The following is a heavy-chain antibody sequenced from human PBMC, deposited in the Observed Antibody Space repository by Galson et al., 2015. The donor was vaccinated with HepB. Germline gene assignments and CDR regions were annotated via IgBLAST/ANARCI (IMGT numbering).Heavy chain of an antibody. Sequence: SLRLSCADSALTFRSHAMSWARQAPGKGLECVSAISGSGGSTYYADPVKVRFTISRDNSKNTLYLQMNSLRAEDTAVFYCAEHLYPYYYYAMDVWGQGTTVTVSS. V-gene: IGHV3-23*01. D-gene: IGHD2-2*02. CDR1: ALTFRSHA. CDR2: ISGSGGST. J-gene: IGHJ6*02. CDR3: AEHLYPYYYYAMDV.